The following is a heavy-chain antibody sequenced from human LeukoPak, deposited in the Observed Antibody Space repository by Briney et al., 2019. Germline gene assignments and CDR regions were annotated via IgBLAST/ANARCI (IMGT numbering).Heavy chain of an antibody. CDR2: IYYSGGT. Sequence: SETLSLTCTVSGGSISSYYWSWIRQPPGKGLEWIGYIYYSGGTNYNPSLKSRVTISVDTSKNQFSLKLSSVTAADTAVYYCARDRGLGTNSQFDYWGQGTLVTVSS. D-gene: IGHD2-2*01. V-gene: IGHV4-59*01. CDR3: ARDRGLGTNSQFDY. J-gene: IGHJ4*02. CDR1: GGSISSYY.